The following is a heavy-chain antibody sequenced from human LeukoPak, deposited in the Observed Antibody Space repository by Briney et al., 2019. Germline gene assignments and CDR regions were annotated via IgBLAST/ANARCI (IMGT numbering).Heavy chain of an antibody. Sequence: SETLSLTCAVYGGSFSGYYWSWLRQPPGKGLEWIGEINHSGSTNYNPSLKSRVTISVDTSKNQFSLKLSSVTAADTAVYYCAMAYCGGDCYSRRPDAFDIWGQGTMVTVSS. CDR3: AMAYCGGDCYSRRPDAFDI. J-gene: IGHJ3*02. V-gene: IGHV4-34*01. CDR2: INHSGST. CDR1: GGSFSGYY. D-gene: IGHD2-21*02.